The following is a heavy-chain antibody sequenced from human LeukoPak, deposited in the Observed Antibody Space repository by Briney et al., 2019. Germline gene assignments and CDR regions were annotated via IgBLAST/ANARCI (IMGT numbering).Heavy chain of an antibody. CDR3: ARVPQYYYYYYMDV. CDR1: GGSISSSSYY. CDR2: IYYSGST. Sequence: SETLSLTCTVSGGSISSSSYYWGWIRQPPGKGLEWIESIYYSGSTYYNPSLKSRVTISVDTSKNQFSLKLSSVTAADTAVYYCARVPQYYYYYYMDVWGKGTTVTVSS. V-gene: IGHV4-39*07. J-gene: IGHJ6*03.